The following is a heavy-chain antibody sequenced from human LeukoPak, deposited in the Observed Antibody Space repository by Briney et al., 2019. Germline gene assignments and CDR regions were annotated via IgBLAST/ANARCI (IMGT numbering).Heavy chain of an antibody. J-gene: IGHJ4*02. Sequence: GASVKVSCKASGYTFTGYYMHWVRQAPGQGLEWMGRINPNSGGTNYAQKFQGRVTMTRDTSISTAYMELSRLRSDDTAVYYCAFHTRYCSSTSCSDYWGQGTLVTVSS. CDR1: GYTFTGYY. V-gene: IGHV1-2*06. D-gene: IGHD2-2*01. CDR3: AFHTRYCSSTSCSDY. CDR2: INPNSGGT.